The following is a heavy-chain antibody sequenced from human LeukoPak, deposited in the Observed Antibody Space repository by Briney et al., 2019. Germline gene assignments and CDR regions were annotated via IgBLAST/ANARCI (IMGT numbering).Heavy chain of an antibody. D-gene: IGHD3-10*01. V-gene: IGHV3-7*01. CDR1: GFTFSSYW. CDR2: MKQDGSEK. CDR3: ARGGLYYYGSGSYQNY. Sequence: PGGSLRLSCAASGFTFSSYWMSWVRQAPGKGLEWVANMKQDGSEKYYVDSVKGRFTISRDNAKNSLYLQMNSLRAEDTAVYYCARGGLYYYGSGSYQNYWGQGTLVTVSS. J-gene: IGHJ4*02.